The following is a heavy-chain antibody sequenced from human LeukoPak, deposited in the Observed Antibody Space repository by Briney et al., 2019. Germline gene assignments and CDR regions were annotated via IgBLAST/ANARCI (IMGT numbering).Heavy chain of an antibody. Sequence: SGTLSLTCGVSGGPIDITNYWSWVRQAPGKGLEWSGEISHDGTRNYNPSLRSRVAMSLDRANNQSSLSLTSVTAADTAVYYCTRENRPFCPFAYWGQGVLVTVSS. CDR3: TRENRPFCPFAY. J-gene: IGHJ4*02. D-gene: IGHD2/OR15-2a*01. CDR2: ISHDGTR. CDR1: GGPIDITNY. V-gene: IGHV4-4*02.